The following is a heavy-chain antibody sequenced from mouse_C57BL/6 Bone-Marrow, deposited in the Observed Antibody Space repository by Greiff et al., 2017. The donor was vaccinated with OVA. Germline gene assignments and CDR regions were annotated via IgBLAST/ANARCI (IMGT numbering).Heavy chain of an antibody. D-gene: IGHD1-1*01. Sequence: VQLQQSGAELVRPGASVTLSCKASGYTFTDYEMHWVKQTPVHGLEWIGAIDPETGGTAYNQKFKGKAILTADKSSSTAYMELRSLTSEDSAVYYCTRGTTVPYWYFDVWGTGTTVTVSS. CDR3: TRGTTVPYWYFDV. CDR2: IDPETGGT. CDR1: GYTFTDYE. V-gene: IGHV1-15*01. J-gene: IGHJ1*03.